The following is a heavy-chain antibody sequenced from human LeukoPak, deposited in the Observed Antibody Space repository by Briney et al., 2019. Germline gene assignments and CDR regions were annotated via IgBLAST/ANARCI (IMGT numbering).Heavy chain of an antibody. CDR2: IYYSGST. D-gene: IGHD4-17*01. CDR3: ARDNGGGELDAFDI. J-gene: IGHJ3*02. CDR1: GGSISSYY. Sequence: PSETLSLTCTVSGGSISSYYWSWIRQPPGKGLEWIGYIYYSGSTNYNPSLKSRVTISVDTSKNQFPLKLSSVTAADTAVYYCARDNGGGELDAFDIWGQGTMVTVSS. V-gene: IGHV4-59*01.